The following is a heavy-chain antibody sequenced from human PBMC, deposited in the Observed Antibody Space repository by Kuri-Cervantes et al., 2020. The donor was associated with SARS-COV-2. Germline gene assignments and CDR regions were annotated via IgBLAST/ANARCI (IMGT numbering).Heavy chain of an antibody. Sequence: ASVKVSCKASGNTFTSFGISWVRQAPGQGLEWMGWISAYNAYTDYAQKFKGRVTVTTDTTTSTAYMELRRLTSDDTAIYYCAGSVTGDLGDYWGQGTLVTVSS. D-gene: IGHD7-27*01. CDR3: AGSVTGDLGDY. CDR1: GNTFTSFG. V-gene: IGHV1-18*01. J-gene: IGHJ4*02. CDR2: ISAYNAYT.